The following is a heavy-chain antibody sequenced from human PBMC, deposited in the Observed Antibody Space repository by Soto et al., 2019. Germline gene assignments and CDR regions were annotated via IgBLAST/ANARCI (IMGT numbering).Heavy chain of an antibody. V-gene: IGHV4-61*01. J-gene: IGHJ5*02. Sequence: PSETLSLTCSVSGASVSSGSHYWSWIRQSPGKGLEWIGFIYYSGSTNYNPSLKSRVTISVDTSKNQFSLKVSSVTAADTAVYFCARDPLGSSSSNFFVPWGHGILVTV. CDR3: ARDPLGSSSSNFFVP. D-gene: IGHD6-6*01. CDR1: GASVSSGSHY. CDR2: IYYSGST.